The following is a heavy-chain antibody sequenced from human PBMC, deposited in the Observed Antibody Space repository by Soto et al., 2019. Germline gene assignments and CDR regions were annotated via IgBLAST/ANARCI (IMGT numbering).Heavy chain of an antibody. CDR2: IFDDGSHK. Sequence: QVQLVESGGGVVQPGRPLRLSCAASGFTFRNFGMHWVRQAPGKGLEWLSLIFDDGSHKYYADSVKGRFTVSRDNSKNTLYLQMSSLRAEDTAMYYCVKHDYADPYSWGQGTLVTVSS. J-gene: IGHJ4*02. CDR3: VKHDYADPYS. CDR1: GFTFRNFG. D-gene: IGHD4-17*01. V-gene: IGHV3-30*18.